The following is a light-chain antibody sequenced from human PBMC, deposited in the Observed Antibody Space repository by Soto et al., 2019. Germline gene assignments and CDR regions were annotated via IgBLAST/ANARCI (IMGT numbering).Light chain of an antibody. J-gene: IGKJ1*01. V-gene: IGKV1-5*01. Sequence: DIQVTQSPPTLSASVGDRVTITCRLSQTISTWMAWYQQKPGKAPKLLVYDASTLQSGVASRFSGSGSGTEFTLIISGLQPDDSATYYCQQYTNTNNPWMFGQGTKVDIK. CDR1: QTISTW. CDR3: QQYTNTNNPWM. CDR2: DAS.